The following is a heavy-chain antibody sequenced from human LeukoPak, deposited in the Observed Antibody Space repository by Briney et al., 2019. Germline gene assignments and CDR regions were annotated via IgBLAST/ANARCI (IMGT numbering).Heavy chain of an antibody. CDR1: GGSISSSSYY. CDR2: IYYSGST. J-gene: IGHJ5*02. CDR3: ARGGTGTTSWFDP. D-gene: IGHD1-7*01. Sequence: PSETLSLTCTVSGGSISSSSYYWGWIRQPPGKGLEWIGSIYYSGSTYYNPSLKSRVTISVDTSKNQFSLKLSSVTAADTAVYYCARGGTGTTSWFDPWGQGTLVTVSS. V-gene: IGHV4-39*07.